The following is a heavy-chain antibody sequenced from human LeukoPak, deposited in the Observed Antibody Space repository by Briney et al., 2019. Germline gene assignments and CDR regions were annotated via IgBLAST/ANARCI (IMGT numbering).Heavy chain of an antibody. Sequence: GAPVKVSCKASGYTFTGYYMHWVRQAPGQGLEWMGWINPNSGGTNYAQKFQGRVTMTRDTPISTAYMELTSLRSDDTAVYYCARAEAIDFWGQGTLVTVSS. D-gene: IGHD5-12*01. CDR2: INPNSGGT. CDR1: GYTFTGYY. J-gene: IGHJ4*02. CDR3: ARAEAIDF. V-gene: IGHV1-2*02.